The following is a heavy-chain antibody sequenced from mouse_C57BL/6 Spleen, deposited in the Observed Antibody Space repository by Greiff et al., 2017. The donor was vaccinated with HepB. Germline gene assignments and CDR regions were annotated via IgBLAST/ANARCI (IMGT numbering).Heavy chain of an antibody. Sequence: QVQLQQSGAELVRPGASVTLSCKASGYTFTDYEMHWVKQTPVHGLEWIGAIDPETGGTAYNQKFKGKAILTADKSSSTAYMELRSLTSEDSAVYYCTGYYYGNPFAYWGQGTLVTVSA. V-gene: IGHV1-15*01. CDR2: IDPETGGT. J-gene: IGHJ3*01. CDR3: TGYYYGNPFAY. CDR1: GYTFTDYE. D-gene: IGHD2-1*01.